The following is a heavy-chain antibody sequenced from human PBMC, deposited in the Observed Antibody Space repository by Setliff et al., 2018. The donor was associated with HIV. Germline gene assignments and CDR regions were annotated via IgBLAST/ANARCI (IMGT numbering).Heavy chain of an antibody. V-gene: IGHV4-34*01. Sequence: SETLSLTCAVYGGSLSDYYWTWIRQPPGKGLEWTGEINHSGSTNYKESLKSRVTMSVDTSNNHFSLNLNSVTAADTAVYYCARGSLGVGRRRPFDPWGQGTLVTVSS. J-gene: IGHJ5*02. D-gene: IGHD1-26*01. CDR3: ARGSLGVGRRRPFDP. CDR2: INHSGST. CDR1: GGSLSDYY.